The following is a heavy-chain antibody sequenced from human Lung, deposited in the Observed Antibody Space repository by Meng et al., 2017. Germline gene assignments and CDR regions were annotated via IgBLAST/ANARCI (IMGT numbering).Heavy chain of an antibody. CDR2: IFHSGAT. J-gene: IGHJ4*02. D-gene: IGHD6-19*01. Sequence: SETLSLTCAVSGDSITTTNWWSWVRQPPGKGLEWIGDIFHSGATNYNPSLKSRVTISVDKSKNLFSLKVTSVTAADTAVYYCARAEAGTLEYFAYWGQGTLVTVSS. V-gene: IGHV4-4*02. CDR1: GDSITTTNW. CDR3: ARAEAGTLEYFAY.